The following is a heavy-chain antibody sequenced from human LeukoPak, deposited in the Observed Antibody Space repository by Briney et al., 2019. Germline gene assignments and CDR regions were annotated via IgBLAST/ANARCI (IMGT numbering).Heavy chain of an antibody. V-gene: IGHV3-7*01. D-gene: IGHD3-22*01. CDR2: IKQDGSEK. CDR1: GFTFSSYA. J-gene: IGHJ6*02. Sequence: GGSLRLSCAASGFTFSSYAMSWVRQAPGKGLEWVANIKQDGSEKYYVDSVKGRFTISRDNAKNSLYLQMNSLRAEDTAVYYCASYYYDSHPEESRYYGMDVWGQGTTVTVSS. CDR3: ASYYYDSHPEESRYYGMDV.